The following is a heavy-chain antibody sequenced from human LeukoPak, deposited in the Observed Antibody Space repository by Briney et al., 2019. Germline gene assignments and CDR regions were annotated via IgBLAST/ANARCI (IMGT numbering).Heavy chain of an antibody. CDR2: ISSSSSYI. V-gene: IGHV3-21*01. CDR1: GFTFSSYS. J-gene: IGHJ6*02. CDR3: AGTPPPPQWLAYYYGMDV. D-gene: IGHD6-19*01. Sequence: GGSLRLSCAASGFTFSSYSMNWVRQAPGKGLEWVSAISSSSSYIYYADSVKGRFTISRDNAKNSLYLEMNRLRAEETAVYYGAGTPPPPQWLAYYYGMDVWGQGTTVTVSS.